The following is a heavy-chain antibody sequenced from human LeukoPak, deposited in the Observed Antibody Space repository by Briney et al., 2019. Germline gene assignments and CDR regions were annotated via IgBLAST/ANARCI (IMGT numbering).Heavy chain of an antibody. Sequence: GGSLRLSCAASGFTVSSNYMSWVRQAPGKGLEWVSAISATGATWYPDSVKGRFTISRDNSKNTLSLQMNSLRAEDTAVYYCARRARDSSGYKYYFDYWGQGTLVTVSS. J-gene: IGHJ4*02. CDR2: ISATGAT. V-gene: IGHV3-53*01. CDR1: GFTVSSNY. D-gene: IGHD3-22*01. CDR3: ARRARDSSGYKYYFDY.